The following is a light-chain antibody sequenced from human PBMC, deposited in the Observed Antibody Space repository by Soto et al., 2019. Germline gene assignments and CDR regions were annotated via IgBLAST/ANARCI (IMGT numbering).Light chain of an antibody. Sequence: SYELTQPPSVSVAPGQTARITCEGNNIGSKSVHWYQLPPFHSPVLFDYDDPDRPSGIPERFSGSNSGNTATLTITRVEAGDGADYYCQVRDSSNDYLVFGGGTKGTVL. V-gene: IGLV3-21*02. J-gene: IGLJ3*02. CDR3: QVRDSSNDYLV. CDR2: DDP. CDR1: NIGSKS.